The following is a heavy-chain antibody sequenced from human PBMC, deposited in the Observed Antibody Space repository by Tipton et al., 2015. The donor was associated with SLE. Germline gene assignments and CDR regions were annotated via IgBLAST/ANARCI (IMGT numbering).Heavy chain of an antibody. Sequence: TLSLTCTVSGGSIRSSRHFWGWIRQPPGKGLEWIGVLYYSGNTYYNPSLKTRVTMSVDTSKSQFSLKLTSVTAADTAVYYCARTTEYFDPWGQGTLVTVSS. CDR3: ARTTEYFDP. CDR2: LYYSGNT. D-gene: IGHD1-1*01. V-gene: IGHV4-39*07. CDR1: GGSIRSSRHF. J-gene: IGHJ5*02.